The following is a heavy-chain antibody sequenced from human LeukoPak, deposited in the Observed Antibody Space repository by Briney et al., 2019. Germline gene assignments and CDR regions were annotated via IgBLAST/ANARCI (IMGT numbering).Heavy chain of an antibody. D-gene: IGHD2-15*01. CDR1: GGSISSSSYY. CDR2: IYYSGST. J-gene: IGHJ4*02. V-gene: IGHV4-39*01. CDR3: ARRRYCSGGSCYDY. Sequence: SETLSLTCTVSGGSISSSSYYWGWIRQPPGKGLEWIGSIYYSGSTYYNPSLKSRVTISVDPSKNQFSLKLSSVTAADTAVYYCARRRYCSGGSCYDYWGQGTLVTVSS.